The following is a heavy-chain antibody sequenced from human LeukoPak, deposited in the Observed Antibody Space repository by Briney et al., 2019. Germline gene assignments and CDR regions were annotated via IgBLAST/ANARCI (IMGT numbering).Heavy chain of an antibody. CDR3: ARVALGRRWLQTSYYYGMDV. D-gene: IGHD5-24*01. CDR1: GYSFTSNY. Sequence: ASVKVSCKAPGYSFTSNYIHWVRQAPGQGLEWMGMIYPRDGSTNYAQKFQGRVTITADESTSTAYMELSSLRSEDTAVFYCARVALGRRWLQTSYYYGMDVWGQGTTVTVSS. V-gene: IGHV1-46*01. J-gene: IGHJ6*02. CDR2: IYPRDGST.